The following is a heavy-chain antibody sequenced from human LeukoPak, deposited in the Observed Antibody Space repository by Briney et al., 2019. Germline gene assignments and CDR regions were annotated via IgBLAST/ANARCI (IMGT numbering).Heavy chain of an antibody. V-gene: IGHV4-4*07. J-gene: IGHJ3*02. CDR3: ARSQLLVGATPAHDAFDI. CDR1: GGSISSYY. D-gene: IGHD1-26*01. Sequence: SETLSLTRTVSGGSISSYYWSWIRQPAGKGLEWIGRIYTSGSTNYNPSLKSRVTMSVDTSKNQFSLKLSSVTAADTAVYYCARSQLLVGATPAHDAFDIWGQGTMVTVSS. CDR2: IYTSGST.